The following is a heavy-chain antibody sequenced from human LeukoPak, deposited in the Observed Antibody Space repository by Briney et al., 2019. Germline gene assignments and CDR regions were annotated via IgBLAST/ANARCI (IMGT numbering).Heavy chain of an antibody. CDR2: INPSGGST. D-gene: IGHD6-13*01. CDR3: ARYLGIAAAGGDY. Sequence: ASVKVSCKTSGYTFNNYGITWVRQAPGQGLEWMGIINPSGGSTSYAQKFQGRVTMTRDTSTSTVYMELSSLRSEDTAVYYCARYLGIAAAGGDYWGQGTLVTVSS. CDR1: GYTFNNYG. V-gene: IGHV1-46*02. J-gene: IGHJ4*02.